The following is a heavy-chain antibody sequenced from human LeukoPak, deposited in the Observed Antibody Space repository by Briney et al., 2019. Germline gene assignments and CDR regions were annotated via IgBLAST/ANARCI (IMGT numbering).Heavy chain of an antibody. J-gene: IGHJ4*02. Sequence: GGSLRLSCAASGFSFSSYWMSWVRQAPGKGLEWVAVISYDGSNKYYADSVKGRFTISRDNSKNTLYLQMNSLRAEDTAVYYCAKSAQSSSWYGDYFDYWGQGTLVTVSS. CDR1: GFSFSSYW. CDR3: AKSAQSSSWYGDYFDY. V-gene: IGHV3-30*18. D-gene: IGHD6-13*01. CDR2: ISYDGSNK.